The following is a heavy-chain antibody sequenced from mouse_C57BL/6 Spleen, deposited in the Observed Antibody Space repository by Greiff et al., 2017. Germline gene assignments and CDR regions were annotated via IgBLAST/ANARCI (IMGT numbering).Heavy chain of an antibody. Sequence: VQLQQSGAELLKPGASVKLSCKASGYTFTEYTIHWVKQRSGPGLERIGWSYLGSGSIKYNEKFKNKATLTAEKSSSTVYMELSRLTSEDSAVYFCARHEAYLDYWGQGTTLTVSS. J-gene: IGHJ2*01. CDR3: ARHEAYLDY. CDR1: GYTFTEYT. V-gene: IGHV1-62-2*01. CDR2: SYLGSGSI.